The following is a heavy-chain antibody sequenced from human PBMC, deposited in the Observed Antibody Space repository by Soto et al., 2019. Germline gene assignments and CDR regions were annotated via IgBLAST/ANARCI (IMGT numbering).Heavy chain of an antibody. V-gene: IGHV4-59*01. D-gene: IGHD3-10*01. Sequence: SETLSLTCTVSGGSISSYYWSWIRQPPGKGLEWIGYIYYSGSTNYNPSLKSRVTISVDTSKNQFSLKLSSVTAADTAVYYCARLYYYGSGSLIDYWGQGTLVTVSS. CDR3: ARLYYYGSGSLIDY. J-gene: IGHJ4*02. CDR2: IYYSGST. CDR1: GGSISSYY.